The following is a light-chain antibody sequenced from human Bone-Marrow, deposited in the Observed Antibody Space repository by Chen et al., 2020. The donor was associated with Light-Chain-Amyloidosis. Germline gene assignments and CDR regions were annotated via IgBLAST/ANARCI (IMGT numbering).Light chain of an antibody. CDR1: SSDIGNYKY. CDR2: EVS. CDR3: SSYTTSSTWV. J-gene: IGLJ3*02. Sequence: QSALTQPASVSGSPGQSITIPCTRTSSDIGNYKYVSWYQQHPGTAPKLMIYEVSNRPSGVSNRFSGSKSGNTASLTISGLQAEDEADYYCSSYTTSSTWVFGGGTKLTVL. V-gene: IGLV2-14*01.